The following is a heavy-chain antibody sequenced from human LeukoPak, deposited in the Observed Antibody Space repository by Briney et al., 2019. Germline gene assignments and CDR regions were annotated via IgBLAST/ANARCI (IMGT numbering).Heavy chain of an antibody. Sequence: HPGGSLRLSCAASGFTFSGYWMGWVRQAPGKGLEWVANINQDGSQKYYVDSVKGRFTISRDNAKNSLYLQMNSLRAEDTAVYYCATVRTYTNFDYWGQGTLVTVSS. V-gene: IGHV3-7*05. D-gene: IGHD5-18*01. CDR1: GFTFSGYW. CDR3: ATVRTYTNFDY. CDR2: INQDGSQK. J-gene: IGHJ4*02.